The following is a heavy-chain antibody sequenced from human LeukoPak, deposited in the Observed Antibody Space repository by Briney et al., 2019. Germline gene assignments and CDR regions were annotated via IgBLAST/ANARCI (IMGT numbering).Heavy chain of an antibody. D-gene: IGHD3-22*01. CDR2: IYYSGRT. J-gene: IGHJ4*02. Sequence: SETLSLTCTVSGGSISTGGYYWSWIRQHPGKGMEWIGYIYYSGRTYYNPSLKSRVTIAVDTSKNQFSLKLSSVTAADTAVYYCARVEIYYDSSGYYGNYYFDYWGRGTLVTVSS. CDR1: GGSISTGGYY. CDR3: ARVEIYYDSSGYYGNYYFDY. V-gene: IGHV4-31*03.